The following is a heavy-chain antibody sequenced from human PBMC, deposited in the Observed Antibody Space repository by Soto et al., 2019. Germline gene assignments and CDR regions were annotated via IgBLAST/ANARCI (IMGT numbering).Heavy chain of an antibody. CDR1: GYTLTGYY. CDR2: INPNMGGS. J-gene: IGHJ5*02. V-gene: IGHV1-2*02. D-gene: IGHD2-8*01. Sequence: QVQLVQSGAEVKKPGASVKVSCKASGYTLTGYYIHWVRQAPGQGLEWMGWINPNMGGSKYVEKFQGRVTMTRDTSISTAYMDLRRLTYDDTAVYYCASIRTDTSSWRNGWFDLWGQGTLVTVSS. CDR3: ASIRTDTSSWRNGWFDL.